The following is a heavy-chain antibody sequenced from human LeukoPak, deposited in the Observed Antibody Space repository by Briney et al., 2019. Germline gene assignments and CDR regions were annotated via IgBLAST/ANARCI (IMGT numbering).Heavy chain of an antibody. CDR2: ISNSSSYI. J-gene: IGHJ4*02. CDR1: GFTFSSYS. Sequence: PGGSLRLSCAASGFTFSSYSMNWVRQAPGKGLEWVSSISNSSSYIYYADSVKGRFTISRDNAKNSLYLQMNSLRAEDTAVYYCSRARNTFGGVIVFDYWGQGTLVTVSS. V-gene: IGHV3-21*01. CDR3: SRARNTFGGVIVFDY. D-gene: IGHD3-16*02.